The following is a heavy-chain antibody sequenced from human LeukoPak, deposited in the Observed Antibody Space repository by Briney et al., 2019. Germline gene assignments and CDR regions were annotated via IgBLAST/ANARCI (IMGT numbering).Heavy chain of an antibody. J-gene: IGHJ4*02. V-gene: IGHV3-74*01. CDR2: IYSDGSAT. D-gene: IGHD2-15*01. CDR1: GFTLSSYW. Sequence: GSLRLSCAASGFTLSSYWMHWVRQAPGKGLVWVSRIYSDGSATNYADSVKGRFTISRDNAKNTLYLQMNNLRVEDTAVYYCASEGWQVLDYWGQGTLVTVSS. CDR3: ASEGWQVLDY.